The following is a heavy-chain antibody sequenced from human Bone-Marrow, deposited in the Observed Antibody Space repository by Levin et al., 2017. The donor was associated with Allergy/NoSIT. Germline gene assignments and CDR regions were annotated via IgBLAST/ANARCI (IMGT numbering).Heavy chain of an antibody. CDR3: ARGPYFIGDAFDI. CDR1: GGSISHYY. CDR2: IYKSETS. V-gene: IGHV4-59*13. Sequence: PSETLSLTCTVSGGSISHYYWSWIRQPPGKGLEWIAYIYKSETSNYNPSLKSRVTISVDTSKNQFSLTLRSVTAADTAVYYCARGPYFIGDAFDIWGQGTMVTVSS. J-gene: IGHJ3*02. D-gene: IGHD2/OR15-2a*01.